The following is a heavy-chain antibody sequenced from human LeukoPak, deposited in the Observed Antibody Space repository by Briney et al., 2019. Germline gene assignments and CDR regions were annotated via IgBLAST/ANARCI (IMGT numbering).Heavy chain of an antibody. CDR3: ARGEEYHDSSGNHLDY. Sequence: SETLSLTCTVSGGSISSYYWSWIRQPPGKGLEWIGYIYYSGSTNYNPSLKSRVTISVDTSKNQFSLKLSSVTAADTAVYYCARGEEYHDSSGNHLDYWGQGTLVTVSS. D-gene: IGHD3-22*01. V-gene: IGHV4-59*12. J-gene: IGHJ4*02. CDR2: IYYSGST. CDR1: GGSISSYY.